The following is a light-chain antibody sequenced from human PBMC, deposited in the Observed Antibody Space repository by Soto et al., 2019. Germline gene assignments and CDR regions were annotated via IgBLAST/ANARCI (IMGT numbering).Light chain of an antibody. CDR1: QSFSTW. J-gene: IGKJ1*01. Sequence: VARVTITCRASQSFSTWLAWYQQKPGKVPKLLIYDASSLESGVPSRFSGSGSGTEFTLTISSLQPDDFATYYCQQYNSYPWTFGQGTKVDIK. CDR2: DAS. V-gene: IGKV1-5*01. CDR3: QQYNSYPWT.